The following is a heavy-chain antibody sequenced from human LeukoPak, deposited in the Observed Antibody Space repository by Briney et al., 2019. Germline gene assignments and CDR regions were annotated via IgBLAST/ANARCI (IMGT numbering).Heavy chain of an antibody. Sequence: SETLSLTCSVSGDSISTTNYYWAWIRPPAGKGPEWIGNIYYSGRTLYNPSLWGRDTISADRTKNQFSLTVNSVTAADTAVYFCARPESGGYYFDKWGQGTLVSVSS. D-gene: IGHD3-22*01. CDR2: IYYSGRT. J-gene: IGHJ4*02. CDR1: GDSISTTNYY. V-gene: IGHV4-39*01. CDR3: ARPESGGYYFDK.